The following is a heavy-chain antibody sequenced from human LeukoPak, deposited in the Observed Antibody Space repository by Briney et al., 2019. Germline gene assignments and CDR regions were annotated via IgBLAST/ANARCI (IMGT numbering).Heavy chain of an antibody. CDR3: ARETTHYYYDSSGSHYFDY. V-gene: IGHV1-69*13. CDR2: IIPIFGTA. D-gene: IGHD3-22*01. J-gene: IGHJ4*02. CDR1: GYTFTGYY. Sequence: SVKVSCKASGYTFTGYYMHWVRQAPGQGLEWMGGIIPIFGTANYAQKFQGRVTITADESTSTAYMELSSLRSEDTAVYYCARETTHYYYDSSGSHYFDYWGQGTLVTVSS.